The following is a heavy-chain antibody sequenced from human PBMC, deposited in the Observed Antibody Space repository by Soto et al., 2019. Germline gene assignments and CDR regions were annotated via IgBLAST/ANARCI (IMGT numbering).Heavy chain of an antibody. CDR3: ARHSPPPFLEWHIPFFAFDI. Sequence: PSETLSLTCPVSGGSIRSSSYYWGWIRQPPGKGLEWIGSIYYSGSTYYNPSLKSRVTISVDTSKNQFSLKLSSVTAADTAVYYCARHSPPPFLEWHIPFFAFDIWGQGTMVTVSS. J-gene: IGHJ3*02. CDR1: GGSIRSSSYY. CDR2: IYYSGST. D-gene: IGHD3-3*01. V-gene: IGHV4-39*01.